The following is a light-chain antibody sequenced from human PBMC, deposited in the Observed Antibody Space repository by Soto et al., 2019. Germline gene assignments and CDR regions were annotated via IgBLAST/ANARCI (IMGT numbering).Light chain of an antibody. V-gene: IGKV3-15*01. Sequence: EIVMTQSPATLSVSPGERATLSCRASQSVDSKLAWYQQKPGQGPRLLIYGASSRATGIPARFSGSGSGTEFTLTISSLQSEYFAFYYCQHYSTWLWTFGQGTKVEIK. CDR1: QSVDSK. CDR2: GAS. J-gene: IGKJ1*01. CDR3: QHYSTWLWT.